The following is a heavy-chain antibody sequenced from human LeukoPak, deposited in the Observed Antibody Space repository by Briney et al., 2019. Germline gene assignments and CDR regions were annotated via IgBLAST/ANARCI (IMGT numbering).Heavy chain of an antibody. Sequence: SETLSLTCTVSAVSVSTNYWSWIRQPPGKGLEWIGYIYYSGSTNYNPSLKSRVTISVDTSKNQFSLKLSSVTAADTAVYYCARVWDGDYVNGNVFDYWGQGTLVTVSS. D-gene: IGHD4-17*01. CDR3: ARVWDGDYVNGNVFDY. J-gene: IGHJ4*02. CDR2: IYYSGST. CDR1: AVSVSTNY. V-gene: IGHV4-59*02.